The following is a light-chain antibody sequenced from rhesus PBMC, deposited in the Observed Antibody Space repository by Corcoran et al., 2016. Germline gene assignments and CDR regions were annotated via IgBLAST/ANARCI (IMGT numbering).Light chain of an antibody. V-gene: IGKV4-1*01. J-gene: IGKJ4*01. CDR3: QQYYSTPLT. CDR1: LSLLYSSNNKNY. Sequence: DIVMTQSPDSLAVSLGQRVTINCKSSLSLLYSSNNKNYLAWYQQKPGQDPKLLIYWASTRDSGVPNRFSGSGSGTDFTLTISGLQAEDVAVYYCQQYYSTPLTFGGGTKVEIK. CDR2: WAS.